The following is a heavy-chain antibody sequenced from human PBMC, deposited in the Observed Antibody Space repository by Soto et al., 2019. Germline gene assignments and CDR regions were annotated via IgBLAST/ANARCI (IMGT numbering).Heavy chain of an antibody. CDR1: GGSISSYY. CDR3: ARSSRAMWYYDYIPAPHFDY. V-gene: IGHV4-59*01. Sequence: PSETLSLTCTVSGGSISSYYWSWIRQPPGKGLEWIGYIYYSGSTNYNPSLKSRVTISVDTSKNQFSLKLSSVTAADTAVYYCARSSRAMWYYDYIPAPHFDYWGQGTLVTVSS. CDR2: IYYSGST. D-gene: IGHD3-16*01. J-gene: IGHJ4*02.